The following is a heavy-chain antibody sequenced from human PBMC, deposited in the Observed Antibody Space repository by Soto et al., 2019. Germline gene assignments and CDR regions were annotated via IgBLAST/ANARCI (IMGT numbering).Heavy chain of an antibody. D-gene: IGHD5-12*01. V-gene: IGHV4-30-4*08. J-gene: IGHJ5*02. CDR1: GGSISSGDYY. CDR2: IYYSGST. CDR3: ARFVVATIVGEDWFAP. Sequence: SETLSLTCTVSGGSISSGDYYWSWIRQPPGKGLEWIGYIYYSGSTYYNPSLKSRVTISVDTSKNQFSLKLSSVTAADTAVYYCARFVVATIVGEDWFAPWGQGTPVTVS.